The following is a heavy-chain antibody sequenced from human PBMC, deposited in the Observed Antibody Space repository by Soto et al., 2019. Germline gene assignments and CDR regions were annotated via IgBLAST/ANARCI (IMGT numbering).Heavy chain of an antibody. J-gene: IGHJ5*02. V-gene: IGHV1-8*01. Sequence: ASVKVSCKASGYTFTSYDINWVRQATGQGLEWMGWVNPNSGNTGYAQKFQGRVTMTRNTSISTAYMELSSLRSEDTAVYYCARGRFLEWLNWFDPWGQGTLVTVSS. CDR2: VNPNSGNT. CDR1: GYTFTSYD. D-gene: IGHD3-3*01. CDR3: ARGRFLEWLNWFDP.